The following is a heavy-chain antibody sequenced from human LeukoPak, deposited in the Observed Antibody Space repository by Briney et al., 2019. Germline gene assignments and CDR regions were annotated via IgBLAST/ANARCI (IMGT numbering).Heavy chain of an antibody. CDR1: GFTVSNNY. V-gene: IGHV3-66*02. Sequence: PGGSLRLSCAASGFTVSNNYMSWVRQASGKGLEWVSVNYSGGSTYYADSVKGRFTISRDNSKNTLYLQMNSLRAEDTAVYYCARDSTYGDYDYYYYMDVWGKGTTVTVSS. CDR2: NYSGGST. CDR3: ARDSTYGDYDYYYYMDV. J-gene: IGHJ6*03. D-gene: IGHD4-17*01.